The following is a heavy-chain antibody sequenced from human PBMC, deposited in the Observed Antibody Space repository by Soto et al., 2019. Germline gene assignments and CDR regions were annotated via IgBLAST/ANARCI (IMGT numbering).Heavy chain of an antibody. J-gene: IGHJ4*02. CDR3: ARGGGSYFLFDY. CDR2: IYHSGST. CDR1: GGSIGSGGYS. D-gene: IGHD1-26*01. V-gene: IGHV4-30-2*01. Sequence: SETLSLTCAVSGGSIGSGGYSWSWIRQPPGKGLEWIGYIYHSGSTYYNPSLKSRVTISVDRSKNQFSLKLSSVTAADTAVYYCARGGGSYFLFDYWGQGTLVTVSS.